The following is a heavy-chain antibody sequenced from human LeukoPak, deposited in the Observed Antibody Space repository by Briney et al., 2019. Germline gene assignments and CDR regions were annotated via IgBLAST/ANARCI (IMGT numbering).Heavy chain of an antibody. Sequence: SETLSLTCTVSGGSISSSSYYWGWIRRPPGKGLEWIASIYYSGSTYYNPSLKSRVTISVDTSKNQFSLKLSSVTAADTAVYYCASLRGDVVVVPAASGFTTTTTVYGMDVWGQGTTVTVSS. V-gene: IGHV4-39*01. CDR1: GGSISSSSYY. J-gene: IGHJ6*02. CDR3: ASLRGDVVVVPAASGFTTTTTVYGMDV. CDR2: IYYSGST. D-gene: IGHD2-2*01.